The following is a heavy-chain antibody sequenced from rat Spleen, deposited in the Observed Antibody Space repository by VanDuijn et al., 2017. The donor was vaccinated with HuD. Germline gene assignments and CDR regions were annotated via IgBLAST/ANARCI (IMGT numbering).Heavy chain of an antibody. J-gene: IGHJ3*01. Sequence: EVQLMESGGGLVQPGRSMNLSCAASGFTFTNYDMAWVRQAPTKGLEWVASISFDGSSTYYRDSVKGRFTISRDNAKSTLYLQMDSLRSEDTATYYCTTENYWFAYWGQGTLVTVSS. CDR3: TTENYWFAY. D-gene: IGHD1-10*01. CDR2: ISFDGSST. V-gene: IGHV5-20*01. CDR1: GFTFTNYD.